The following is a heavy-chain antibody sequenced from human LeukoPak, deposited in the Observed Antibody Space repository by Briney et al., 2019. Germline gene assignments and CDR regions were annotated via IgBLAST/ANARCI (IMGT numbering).Heavy chain of an antibody. Sequence: SQTLSLTCAISGDSVSSNSAAWNWIRQSPSRGLEWLGRTYYRSKWYNDYAVSVKSRITINPDTSKNQFSLQLSSVTAADTAVYYCARGEGGYGDYRNWFDPWGQGTLVTVSS. CDR1: GDSVSSNSAA. V-gene: IGHV6-1*01. J-gene: IGHJ5*02. D-gene: IGHD4-17*01. CDR2: TYYRSKWYN. CDR3: ARGEGGYGDYRNWFDP.